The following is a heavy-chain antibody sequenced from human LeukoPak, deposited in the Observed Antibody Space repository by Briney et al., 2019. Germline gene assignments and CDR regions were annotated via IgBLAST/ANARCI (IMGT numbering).Heavy chain of an antibody. CDR2: ISNRGST. J-gene: IGHJ3*01. V-gene: IGHV4-59*02. CDR1: GASVSSHF. CDR3: AKGVSGTYYAFDV. Sequence: SETLSLTCGVSGASVSSHFWSWIRQTPGMGLEWIGYISNRGSTGYNPSLRSRVTISVDAPKNEVSLNVRAVCAADTAVYYCAKGVSGTYYAFDVWGQGRTV. D-gene: IGHD1-26*01.